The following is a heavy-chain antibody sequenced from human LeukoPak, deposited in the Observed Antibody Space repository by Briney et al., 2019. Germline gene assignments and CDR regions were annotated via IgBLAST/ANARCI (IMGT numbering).Heavy chain of an antibody. CDR3: AKDAQRGFDYSNSLQH. J-gene: IGHJ1*01. D-gene: IGHD4-11*01. V-gene: IGHV3-33*06. CDR2: IWNDGSDK. Sequence: AGGSLRLSCAASKFTFSHYAMHWVRQAPGKGREWVAVIWNDGSDKYYADSVKGRFTVSRDNSRNILYLQMDSLRAEDTGVYYCAKDAQRGFDYSNSLQHWGPGTLVTVSS. CDR1: KFTFSHYA.